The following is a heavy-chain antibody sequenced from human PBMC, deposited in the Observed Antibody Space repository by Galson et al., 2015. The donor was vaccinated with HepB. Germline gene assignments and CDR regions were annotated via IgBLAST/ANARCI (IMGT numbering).Heavy chain of an antibody. CDR3: TTDLSYYYDSSGLDY. CDR1: GFTFSNAW. Sequence: SLRLSCAASGFTFSNAWMNWVRQAPGKGLEWVGRIKSKTDGGTTDYAAPVKGRFTISRDDSKNTLYLQMNSLKTEDTAVYYCTTDLSYYYDSSGLDYWGQGTLVTVSS. J-gene: IGHJ4*02. V-gene: IGHV3-15*07. D-gene: IGHD3-22*01. CDR2: IKSKTDGGTT.